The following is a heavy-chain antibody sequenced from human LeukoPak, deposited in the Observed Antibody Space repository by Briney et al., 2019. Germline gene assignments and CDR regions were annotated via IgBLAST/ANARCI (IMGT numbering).Heavy chain of an antibody. J-gene: IGHJ4*02. D-gene: IGHD6-6*01. CDR1: GGTFSSYA. CDR2: IIPIFGTA. V-gene: IGHV1-69*05. CDR3: ARGGYSSSSVWRLWYFDY. Sequence: GSSVKVSCKASGGTFSSYAISWVRQAPGQGLEWMGGIIPIFGTANYAQKFQGRVTITTDESTSTAYMELSSLRSEDTAVYYCARGGYSSSSVWRLWYFDYWGQGTLVTVSS.